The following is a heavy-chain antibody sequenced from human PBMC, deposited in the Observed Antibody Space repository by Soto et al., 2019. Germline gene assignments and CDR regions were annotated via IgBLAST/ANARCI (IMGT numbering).Heavy chain of an antibody. Sequence: ASVKVSCKASGYTFTSYYMHWVRQAPGQGLEWMGIINPSGGSTSYAQKFQGRVTMTRDTSTSTVYMELSSLRSEDTAVYYCARGVDSDVVVTAIYYFDYWGQGTLVTVSS. CDR2: INPSGGST. D-gene: IGHD2-21*02. CDR1: GYTFTSYY. V-gene: IGHV1-46*01. CDR3: ARGVDSDVVVTAIYYFDY. J-gene: IGHJ4*02.